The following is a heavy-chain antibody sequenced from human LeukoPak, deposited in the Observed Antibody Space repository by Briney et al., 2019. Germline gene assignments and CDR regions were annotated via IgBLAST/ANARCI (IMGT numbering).Heavy chain of an antibody. CDR3: AKDPVRKAMGATSFDY. Sequence: PGGSLRLSCAASGFTFSNYGMHWVRQAPGKGLEWVAFIRYDGSNKYYADSVKGRFTISRDNSKNTLYLQMNSLRAEDTAVYYCAKDPVRKAMGATSFDYWGQGTLVTVSS. J-gene: IGHJ4*02. CDR1: GFTFSNYG. D-gene: IGHD1-26*01. V-gene: IGHV3-30*02. CDR2: IRYDGSNK.